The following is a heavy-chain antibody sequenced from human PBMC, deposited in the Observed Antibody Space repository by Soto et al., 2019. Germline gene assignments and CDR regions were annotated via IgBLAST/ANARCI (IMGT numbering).Heavy chain of an antibody. CDR1: GFTFSDYY. CDR2: ISSSSSYT. CDR3: ARGGSLGYCSSTSCYDVVKGSGDDAFDI. Sequence: GGSLRLSCAASGFTFSDYYMSWIRQAPGKGLEWVSYISSSSSYTNYADSVKGRFTISRDNAKNSLYLQMNSLRAEDTAVYYCARGGSLGYCSSTSCYDVVKGSGDDAFDIWGQGTMVTVSS. J-gene: IGHJ3*02. V-gene: IGHV3-11*06. D-gene: IGHD2-2*01.